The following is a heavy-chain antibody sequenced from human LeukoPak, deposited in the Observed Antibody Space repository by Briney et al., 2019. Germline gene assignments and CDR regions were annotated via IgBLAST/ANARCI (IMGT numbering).Heavy chain of an antibody. D-gene: IGHD6-13*01. V-gene: IGHV3-23*01. CDR3: AKEAIASAGPYYFDY. Sequence: AGGSLRLSCAASEFTFSSYGMSWVRQAPGKGLEWVSTISGSGSSTYYADSVKGRFTISRDNSKNTLYLQMNSLRAEDTAAYYCAKEAIASAGPYYFDYWGQGSPVTVSS. CDR2: ISGSGSST. J-gene: IGHJ4*02. CDR1: EFTFSSYG.